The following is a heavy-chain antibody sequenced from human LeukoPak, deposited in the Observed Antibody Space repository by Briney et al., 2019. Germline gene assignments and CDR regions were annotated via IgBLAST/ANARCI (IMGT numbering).Heavy chain of an antibody. Sequence: PGGSLRLSCAASGFNLGSYAMSWVRQAPGKGLEWVSVISGTGGSTFYADSVKGRFTISRDNAKNSLYLQMNSLRAEDTAVYYCARVHQCSSTSCYIGDYYYYYMDVWGKGTTVTVSS. CDR2: ISGTGGST. V-gene: IGHV3-23*01. CDR1: GFNLGSYA. D-gene: IGHD2-2*02. CDR3: ARVHQCSSTSCYIGDYYYYYMDV. J-gene: IGHJ6*03.